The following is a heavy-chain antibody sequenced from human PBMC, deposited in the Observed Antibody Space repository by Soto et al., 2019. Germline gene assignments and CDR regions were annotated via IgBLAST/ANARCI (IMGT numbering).Heavy chain of an antibody. CDR2: GTT. CDR3: ARAHSSSYGSFDI. CDR1: GGSVSSSSDY. D-gene: IGHD6-13*01. J-gene: IGHJ3*02. Sequence: QLQLQESGPGLVKPSETLSLTCAVSGGSVSSSSDYWDWIRQPPGKGLEWIGGTTYYNPSLKSRLTISLDRSKNQFSLKLSSVTVTDTDVYYCARAHSSSYGSFDIWGQGTMVTVSS. V-gene: IGHV4-39*01.